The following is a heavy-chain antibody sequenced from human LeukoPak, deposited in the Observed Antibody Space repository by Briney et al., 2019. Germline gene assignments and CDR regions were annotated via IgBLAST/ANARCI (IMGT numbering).Heavy chain of an antibody. CDR3: ARDLHPIGYCTNGVCPWYFDY. J-gene: IGHJ4*02. D-gene: IGHD2-8*01. Sequence: ASVKVSCKASGYTFTSYYMHWVRQAPGQGLEWMGIINPSGGSTSYAQKFQGRVTMTRDTSTSTVYMELSSQRSEDTAVYYCARDLHPIGYCTNGVCPWYFDYWGQGTLVTVSS. V-gene: IGHV1-46*01. CDR1: GYTFTSYY. CDR2: INPSGGST.